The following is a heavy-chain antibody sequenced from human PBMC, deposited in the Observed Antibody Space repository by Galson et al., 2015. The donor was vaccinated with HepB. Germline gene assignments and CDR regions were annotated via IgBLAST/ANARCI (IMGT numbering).Heavy chain of an antibody. D-gene: IGHD4-17*01. Sequence: SLRLSCAASGFTFSDYYMSWIRQAPGKGLEWVSYISSSSSYTNYPDSVKGRFTISRDNAKNSLYLQMNSLRAEDTAVYYCARARAYGDYFDYWGQGTLVTVSS. V-gene: IGHV3-11*06. CDR1: GFTFSDYY. CDR3: ARARAYGDYFDY. CDR2: ISSSSSYT. J-gene: IGHJ4*02.